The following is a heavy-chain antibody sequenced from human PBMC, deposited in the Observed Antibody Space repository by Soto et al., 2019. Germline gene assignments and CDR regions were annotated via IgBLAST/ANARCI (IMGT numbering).Heavy chain of an antibody. J-gene: IGHJ4*02. CDR1: GASISSYY. Sequence: PSETLSLTCTVSGASISSYYWSWIRQPPGKGLEWIGYIYYSGSTNYNPSLNSRVTISVDTSKNQFSLKLSSVTAADTAVYYCARHDLTGYFPDYWGQGTLVTVSS. D-gene: IGHD3-9*01. V-gene: IGHV4-59*08. CDR3: ARHDLTGYFPDY. CDR2: IYYSGST.